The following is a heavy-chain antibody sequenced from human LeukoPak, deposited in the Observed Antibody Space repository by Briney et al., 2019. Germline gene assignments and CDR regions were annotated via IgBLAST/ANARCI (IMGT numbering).Heavy chain of an antibody. CDR2: IKQDGSEK. V-gene: IGHV3-7*01. D-gene: IGHD3-22*01. J-gene: IGHJ4*02. CDR3: ARANYYDSSGYSPSYYFDY. Sequence: GGSLRLSCAASGFTFSSYAMSWVRQAPGKGLEWVANIKQDGSEKYYVDSVKGRFTISRDNAKNSLYLQMNSLRAEDTAVYYCARANYYDSSGYSPSYYFDYWGQGTLVTVSS. CDR1: GFTFSSYA.